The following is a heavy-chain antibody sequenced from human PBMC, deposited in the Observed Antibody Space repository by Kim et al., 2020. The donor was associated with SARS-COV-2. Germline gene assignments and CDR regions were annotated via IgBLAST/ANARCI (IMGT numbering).Heavy chain of an antibody. D-gene: IGHD6-13*01. CDR1: GYTFTSYY. Sequence: ASVKVSCKASGYTFTSYYMHWVRQAPGQGLEWMGIINPSGGSTSYAQKFQGRVTMTRDTSTSTVYMELSSLRSEDTAVYYCARFPSSSSCPSICYYYYGMDVWGQGTTVTVSS. V-gene: IGHV1-46*01. CDR2: INPSGGST. CDR3: ARFPSSSSCPSICYYYYGMDV. J-gene: IGHJ6*02.